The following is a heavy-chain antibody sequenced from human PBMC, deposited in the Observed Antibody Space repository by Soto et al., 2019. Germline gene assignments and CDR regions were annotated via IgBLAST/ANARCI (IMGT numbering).Heavy chain of an antibody. V-gene: IGHV4-39*01. CDR3: ARRTPGTGYI. CDR2: IHYSGNTN. J-gene: IGHJ3*02. CDR1: GGSISSSNDF. D-gene: IGHD2-8*02. Sequence: QLQLQETGPGLVKPSETLSLTCTVSGGSISSSNDFWGWIRQSPGEGLEWIATIHYSGNTNYYNPSLRSRVTIPGDSSKKQFSLKLSCVTAGDTAVYYCARRTPGTGYIWGEGAMVTVSS.